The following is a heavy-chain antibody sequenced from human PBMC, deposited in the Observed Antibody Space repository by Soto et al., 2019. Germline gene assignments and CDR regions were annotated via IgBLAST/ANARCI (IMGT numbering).Heavy chain of an antibody. Sequence: GASVKVSCTASGYTFTSYAMHWVRQAPGQRLEWMGWINAGNGNTKYSQKFQGRVTITRDTSASTAYMELRSLRSEDTAVYYCARDLWVPSSGWYYYGMDVWGQGTTVTVSS. CDR1: GYTFTSYA. V-gene: IGHV1-3*01. CDR2: INAGNGNT. D-gene: IGHD6-19*01. CDR3: ARDLWVPSSGWYYYGMDV. J-gene: IGHJ6*02.